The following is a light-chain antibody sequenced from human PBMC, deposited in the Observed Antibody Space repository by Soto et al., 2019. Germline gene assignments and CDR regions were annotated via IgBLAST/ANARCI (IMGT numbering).Light chain of an antibody. J-gene: IGKJ4*01. Sequence: DIQMTQSPSSLSASVGDGVTITCQASQDISNFLNWYQQKPGKAPKILIYDASILEAGVPSRFSGGGSGTHFTLTISSLQAEDVATYYCQQFDDLPLTFGGGTKVEIK. CDR2: DAS. V-gene: IGKV1-33*01. CDR1: QDISNF. CDR3: QQFDDLPLT.